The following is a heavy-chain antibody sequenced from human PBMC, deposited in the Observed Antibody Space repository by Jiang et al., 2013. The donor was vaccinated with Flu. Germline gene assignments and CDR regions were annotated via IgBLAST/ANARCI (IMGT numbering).Heavy chain of an antibody. D-gene: IGHD4-17*01. CDR1: GFTLSTYS. CDR3: ARRGTSVTLFDS. CDR2: ISSSGVTI. J-gene: IGHJ4*02. Sequence: VQLLESGGGLVQPGGSLRLSCAASGFTLSTYSMNWVRQAPGKGPEWVSYISSSGVTIYYADSVKGRFTISRDIARNSLYLQMNSLRVDDTAVYYCARRGTSVTLFDSWGQGTLVTVSS. V-gene: IGHV3-48*01.